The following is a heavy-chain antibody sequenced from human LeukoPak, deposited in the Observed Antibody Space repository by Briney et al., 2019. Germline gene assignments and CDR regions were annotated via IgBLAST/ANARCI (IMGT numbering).Heavy chain of an antibody. CDR1: GFTFSSYS. V-gene: IGHV3-21*01. CDR2: ISSSSSXI. J-gene: IGHJ6*02. Sequence: GGSLRLSCAASGFTFSSYSMNWVRQAPGKGLEWVSSISSSSSXIXXXXXVXGRFTISRDNAKNSLYLQMNSLRAEDTAVYYXXXXGXXXXXMDVWGQGTTVTVSS. CDR3: XXXGXXXXXMDV.